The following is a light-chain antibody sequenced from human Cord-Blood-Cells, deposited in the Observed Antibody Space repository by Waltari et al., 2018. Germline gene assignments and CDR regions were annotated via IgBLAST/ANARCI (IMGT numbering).Light chain of an antibody. CDR2: DAS. J-gene: IGKJ1*01. Sequence: DIQMTQSPSTLSASVGDRVTITCRASPSISSWLAWYQQKPGKAPQLLIYDASSLESGVPSRFSGSGSGTEFTLTISSLQPDDFATYYCQQYNSYSPTFGQGTKVEIK. CDR3: QQYNSYSPT. CDR1: PSISSW. V-gene: IGKV1-5*01.